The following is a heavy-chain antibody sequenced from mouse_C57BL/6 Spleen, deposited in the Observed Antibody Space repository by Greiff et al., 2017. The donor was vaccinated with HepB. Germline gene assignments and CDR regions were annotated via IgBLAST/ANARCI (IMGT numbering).Heavy chain of an antibody. D-gene: IGHD2-1*01. J-gene: IGHJ4*01. Sequence: VQLMESGPGLLAPSQSLSITCSFSGFSFPCYGVVLVRHPPGKGLEWLGVIWGGGSTNYNSALMSRLSISKDNSKSQVFLKMNSLQTDDTAMYYCAKRGGNYVGAMDYWGQGTSVTVSS. CDR3: AKRGGNYVGAMDY. CDR2: IWGGGST. V-gene: IGHV2-9*01. CDR1: GFSFPCYG.